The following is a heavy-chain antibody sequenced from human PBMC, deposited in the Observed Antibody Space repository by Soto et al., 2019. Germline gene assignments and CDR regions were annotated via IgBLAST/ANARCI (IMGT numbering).Heavy chain of an antibody. V-gene: IGHV1-69*06. Sequence: SVKVSCKASGGTFSSYAISWVRQAPGQGLEWMGGIIPIFGTANYAQKFQGRVTITAGKSTSTAYMELSSLRSEDTAVYYCAEYYYDSSGYFNWFDPWGQGTLVTVSS. CDR3: AEYYYDSSGYFNWFDP. CDR2: IIPIFGTA. D-gene: IGHD3-22*01. CDR1: GGTFSSYA. J-gene: IGHJ5*02.